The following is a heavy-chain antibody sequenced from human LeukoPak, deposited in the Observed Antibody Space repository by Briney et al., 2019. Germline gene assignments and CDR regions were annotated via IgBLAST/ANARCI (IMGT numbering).Heavy chain of an antibody. V-gene: IGHV3-48*01. CDR2: ISSASNTI. Sequence: GESLRLSCAASGFTFSSYSMNWVRQAPGKGLEWVSYISSASNTIYYADSVKGRFTISRDNAKNSLYLQMNSLRAEDTAVYYCAKGKDCSSTSCYPYYYYHYYMDVWGKGTTVTVSS. J-gene: IGHJ6*03. CDR1: GFTFSSYS. CDR3: AKGKDCSSTSCYPYYYYHYYMDV. D-gene: IGHD2-2*01.